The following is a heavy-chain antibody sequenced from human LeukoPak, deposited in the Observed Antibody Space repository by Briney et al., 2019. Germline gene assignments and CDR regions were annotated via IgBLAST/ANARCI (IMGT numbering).Heavy chain of an antibody. CDR3: AKSIAARPNYFDY. Sequence: GGSLRLSCAASGFTFSSYWMNWARQAPGKGLEWVSGFDGNGPNTYYADSVKGRWTISRDNSRNTLYLEMNSLRPEDTAVYYCAKSIAARPNYFDYWGQGTLVTVSS. J-gene: IGHJ4*02. CDR1: GFTFSSYW. CDR2: FDGNGPNT. D-gene: IGHD6-6*01. V-gene: IGHV3-23*01.